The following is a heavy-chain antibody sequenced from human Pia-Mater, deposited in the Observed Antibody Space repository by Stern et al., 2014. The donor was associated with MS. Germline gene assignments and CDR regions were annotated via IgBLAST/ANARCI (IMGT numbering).Heavy chain of an antibody. CDR1: GGSISSGEYY. CDR2: IHYSGTT. CDR3: SRDADAYSLVFGY. D-gene: IGHD5-24*01. Sequence: QLQLQESGPGLVKPSQTLSLTCAVSGGSISSGEYYWSWIRQSPGTGLEWIGYIHYSGTTYYNPSLKSRVTISVDTSKNQFSLKLSSVTAADTAVYYCSRDADAYSLVFGYWGRGTLVTVSS. J-gene: IGHJ4*02. V-gene: IGHV4-30-4*01.